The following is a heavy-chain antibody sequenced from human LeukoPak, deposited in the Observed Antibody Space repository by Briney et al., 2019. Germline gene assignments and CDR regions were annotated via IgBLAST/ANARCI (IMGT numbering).Heavy chain of an antibody. J-gene: IGHJ4*02. Sequence: GGSLRLSCAASGFTLSSFGMSWVRQAPGKGLEWVSAISGSSGRTYYADAVKGRFTVSRDISKNTVSLQMNRLRADDTVMYHCAKDRFYDILTGYPDYWGQGTLVTVSS. CDR2: ISGSSGRT. CDR1: GFTLSSFG. CDR3: AKDRFYDILTGYPDY. D-gene: IGHD3-9*01. V-gene: IGHV3-23*01.